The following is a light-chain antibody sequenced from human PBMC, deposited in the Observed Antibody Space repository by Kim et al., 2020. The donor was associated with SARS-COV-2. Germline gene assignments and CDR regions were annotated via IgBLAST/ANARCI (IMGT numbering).Light chain of an antibody. Sequence: SYELTQPPSVSVSPGQTARITCSGDALPKKYAYWYQQKSGQAPVLVIYEDSKRPSGIPERFSGSSSGTMATLTISGDEVEDEADYYCYSTDSSGNHRVFG. V-gene: IGLV3-10*01. J-gene: IGLJ3*02. CDR2: EDS. CDR3: YSTDSSGNHRV. CDR1: ALPKKY.